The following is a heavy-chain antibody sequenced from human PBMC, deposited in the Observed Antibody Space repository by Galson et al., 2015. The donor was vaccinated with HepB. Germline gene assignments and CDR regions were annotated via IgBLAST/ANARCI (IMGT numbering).Heavy chain of an antibody. CDR1: GFTFSSYA. J-gene: IGHJ6*02. CDR2: ISGSGGNT. Sequence: SLRLSCAASGFTFSSYAMSWVRQAPGQGLEWVSAISGSGGNTDYADSVKGRFTISRDNSKNTLYLQMNSLRAEDTAVYYCAKDQGHYYYYYGMDVWGQGTTVTVSS. CDR3: AKDQGHYYYYYGMDV. V-gene: IGHV3-23*01.